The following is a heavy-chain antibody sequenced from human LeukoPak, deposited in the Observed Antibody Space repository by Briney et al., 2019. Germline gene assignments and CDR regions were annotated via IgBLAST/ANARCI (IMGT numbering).Heavy chain of an antibody. V-gene: IGHV4-59*08. CDR2: IHYRGST. D-gene: IGHD6-6*01. CDR1: GGSISSNY. CDR3: ARRMYSGSLDY. Sequence: SETLSLTCSVSGGSISSNYWNWIRQPPGKRLEWIGYIHYRGSTNYNPSLKSRVTISIDTSKNQFSLKLTSVTAADTAVYYCARRMYSGSLDYWGQGTLVTVSS. J-gene: IGHJ4*02.